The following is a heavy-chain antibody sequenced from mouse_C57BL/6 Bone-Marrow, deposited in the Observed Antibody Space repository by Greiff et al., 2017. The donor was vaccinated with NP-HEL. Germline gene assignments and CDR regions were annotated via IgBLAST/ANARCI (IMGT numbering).Heavy chain of an antibody. CDR1: GYSFTGYY. CDR3: ASRGFAY. CDR2: INPSTGGT. J-gene: IGHJ3*01. Sequence: EVQLQQPGPELVKPGASVKISCKASGYSFTGYYMNWVKQSPEKSLEWIGEINPSTGGTTYNKKFKTKATLTVDKSSSTAYMQLKSLTSEDSAVYYCASRGFAYWGQGTLVTVSA. V-gene: IGHV1-42*01.